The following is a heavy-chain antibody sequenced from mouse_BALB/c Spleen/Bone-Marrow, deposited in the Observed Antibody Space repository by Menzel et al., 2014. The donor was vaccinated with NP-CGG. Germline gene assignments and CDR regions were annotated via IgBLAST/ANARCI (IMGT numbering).Heavy chain of an antibody. V-gene: IGHV2-2*02. CDR2: IWSGGST. CDR1: GFSLTSFG. CDR3: ARGPPYYRYLWYFDV. Sequence: QVQLQQSGPGLVQPSQSLPITCTVSGFSLTSFGVHWVRQSPGKGLEWLGVIWSGGSTDYNAAFISRLSISKDNSKSQVFFKMNSLQTNDTAIYYCARGPPYYRYLWYFDVWSAGTTVTVSS. D-gene: IGHD2-14*01. J-gene: IGHJ1*01.